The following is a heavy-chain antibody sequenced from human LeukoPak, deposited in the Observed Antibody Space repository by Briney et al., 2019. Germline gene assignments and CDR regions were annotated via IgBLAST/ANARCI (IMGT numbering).Heavy chain of an antibody. CDR3: ARGSTGAFDI. CDR1: GGSITSYY. J-gene: IGHJ3*02. V-gene: IGHV4-59*01. D-gene: IGHD1-1*01. Sequence: PSETLSLTCTVSGGSITSYYWSWIRQPPGKGLEWIGYTHYSGSTDYNPSLKSRVTISVDTSNNQFSLILTSVAAADTAVYCCARGSTGAFDIWGQGTMVTVS. CDR2: THYSGST.